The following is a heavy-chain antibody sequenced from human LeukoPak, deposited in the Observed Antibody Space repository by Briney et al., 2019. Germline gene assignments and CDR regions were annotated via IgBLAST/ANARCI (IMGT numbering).Heavy chain of an antibody. CDR3: ARVINYDSSGYHDAFDI. D-gene: IGHD3-22*01. CDR2: ISYSGST. CDR1: GGSISSYY. V-gene: IGHV4-59*01. Sequence: PSETLSLTCTVSGGSISSYYWSWIRQPPGKGLEWIGYISYSGSTNYNPSLKSRVTISVDTSKNQFSLKLSPVTAADTAVYYCARVINYDSSGYHDAFDIWGQGTMVTVSS. J-gene: IGHJ3*02.